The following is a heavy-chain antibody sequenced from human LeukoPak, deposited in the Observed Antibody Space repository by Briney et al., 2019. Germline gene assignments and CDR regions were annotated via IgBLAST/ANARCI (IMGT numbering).Heavy chain of an antibody. CDR1: GGSISSGDYY. J-gene: IGHJ4*02. V-gene: IGHV4-30-4*01. Sequence: PSQTLSLTCTVSGGSISSGDYYWSWIRQPPGKGLEWIGYIYYSGSAYYSPSLKSRVTISVDTSKNQFSLKLSSVTAADTAVYYCARAILSSSWYEVTPFDYWGQGTLVTVSS. CDR3: ARAILSSSWYEVTPFDY. CDR2: IYYSGSA. D-gene: IGHD6-13*01.